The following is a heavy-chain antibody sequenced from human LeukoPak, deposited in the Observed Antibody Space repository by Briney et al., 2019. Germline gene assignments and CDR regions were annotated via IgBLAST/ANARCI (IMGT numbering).Heavy chain of an antibody. CDR2: IYTSGST. CDR1: GGSISSGSYY. CDR3: ARDLDYGGTTGFD. J-gene: IGHJ4*02. V-gene: IGHV4-61*02. D-gene: IGHD4/OR15-4a*01. Sequence: PSETLSLTCTVSGGSISSGSYYWSWIRQPAGKGLEWIGRIYTSGSTNYNPSLKSRVTISVDTSKNQFSLKLSSVTAADTAVYYCARDLDYGGTTGFDWGQGTLVTVSS.